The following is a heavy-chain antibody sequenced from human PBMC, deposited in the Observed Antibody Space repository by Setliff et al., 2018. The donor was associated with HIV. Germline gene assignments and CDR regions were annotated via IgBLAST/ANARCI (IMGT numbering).Heavy chain of an antibody. CDR2: IYYSGST. V-gene: IGHV4-39*01. J-gene: IGHJ6*03. Sequence: SETLSLTCTVSGGPISSSTYYWGWIRQPPGKGLEWIGSIYYSGSTYYNPSLKSRVTISVDTSKNQLSLRLSSVTAADTAVYYCARQSGHRYGTYYYFYYVDVWGKGTTVTVSS. CDR1: GGPISSSTYY. CDR3: ARQSGHRYGTYYYFYYVDV. D-gene: IGHD5-18*01.